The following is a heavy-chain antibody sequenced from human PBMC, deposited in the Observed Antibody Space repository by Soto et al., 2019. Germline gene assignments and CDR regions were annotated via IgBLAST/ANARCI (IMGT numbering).Heavy chain of an antibody. CDR3: ATHEIGHCISSFFYKRRSSYSMHV. CDR2: IIPIFGTA. V-gene: IGHV1-69*13. D-gene: IGHD2-2*01. J-gene: IGHJ6*02. Sequence: ASVKVSCKASGGTFSSYAVSWVRQAPGQGLERMGGIIPIFGTADYAQKFQGRVTITADESTSTAYMELSSLRSEDTAVYYCATHEIGHCISSFFYKRRSSYSMHVSCQGPTLSVFS. CDR1: GGTFSSYA.